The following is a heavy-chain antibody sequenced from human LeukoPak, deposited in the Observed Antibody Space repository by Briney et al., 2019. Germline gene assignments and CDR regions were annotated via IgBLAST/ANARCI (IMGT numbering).Heavy chain of an antibody. D-gene: IGHD4-17*01. CDR1: GGSISSGGYY. J-gene: IGHJ4*02. CDR3: ARGDGEYVENFDY. Sequence: SQTLSLTCTVSGGSISSGGYYWSWIRQHPGKGLEWIGYIYYSGSTYYNPSLKRRVTISVDTSKNQFSLKLSSVTAADTAVYYCARGDGEYVENFDYWGEGTLVTVSS. V-gene: IGHV4-31*03. CDR2: IYYSGST.